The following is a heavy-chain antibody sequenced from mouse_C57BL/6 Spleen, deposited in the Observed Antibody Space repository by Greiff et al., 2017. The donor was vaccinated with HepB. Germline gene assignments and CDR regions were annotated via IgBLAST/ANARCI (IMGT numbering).Heavy chain of an antibody. V-gene: IGHV1-53*01. D-gene: IGHD1-3*01. CDR1: GYTFTSYW. J-gene: IGHJ3*01. Sequence: QVQLQQPGTELVKPGASVKLSCKASGYTFTSYWMHWVKQRPGQGLEWIGNINPSNGGTNYNEKFKSKATLTVDKSSSKAYMQLSSLTSEDSAVYYCAREGGLKAWFAYWGQGTLVTVSA. CDR3: AREGGLKAWFAY. CDR2: INPSNGGT.